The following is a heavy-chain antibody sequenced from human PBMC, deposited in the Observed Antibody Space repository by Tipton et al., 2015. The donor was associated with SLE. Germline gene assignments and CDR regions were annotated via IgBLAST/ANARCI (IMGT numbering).Heavy chain of an antibody. Sequence: GLVKPSETLSLTCAVSGYSISSGYYWGWIRQPPGKGLEWIGSIYHSGSTYYNPSLKSRVTISVDTSKNQFSLKLSSVTAADTAVYYCARAQSWVASRGRGPLDYWGQGTLVTVSS. D-gene: IGHD2-15*01. CDR2: IYHSGST. J-gene: IGHJ4*02. V-gene: IGHV4-38-2*01. CDR1: GYSISSGYY. CDR3: ARAQSWVASRGRGPLDY.